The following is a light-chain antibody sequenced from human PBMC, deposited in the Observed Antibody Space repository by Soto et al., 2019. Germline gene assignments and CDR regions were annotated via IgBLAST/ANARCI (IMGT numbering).Light chain of an antibody. CDR3: SSYTTSSTV. CDR2: EVT. J-gene: IGLJ1*01. Sequence: QSVLTQPASVSGSPGQSITISCTGTNSDGGDYKAVSWYQQHPGKAPKLLIYEVTYRPSGVSNRFSGSKSGNTASLTISGLQADDEADYYCSSYTTSSTVFGTGTKLTVL. CDR1: NSDGGDYKA. V-gene: IGLV2-14*01.